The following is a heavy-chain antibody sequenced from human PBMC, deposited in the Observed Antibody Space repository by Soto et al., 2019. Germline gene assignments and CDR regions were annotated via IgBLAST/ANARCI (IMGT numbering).Heavy chain of an antibody. CDR3: ARIPFDHVWGTDRYSPNFDY. D-gene: IGHD3-16*02. CDR1: GFTSSSYA. J-gene: IGHJ4*02. CDR2: ISGSGDSK. V-gene: IGHV3-23*01. Sequence: GSLRLSCAASGFTSSSYALSWVRQGPGKGLEWVSGISGSGDSKHYSDSLKGRFTISRDNSKNTLFLQMNSLRAEDTAVYYCARIPFDHVWGTDRYSPNFDYWGQGTQVTVSS.